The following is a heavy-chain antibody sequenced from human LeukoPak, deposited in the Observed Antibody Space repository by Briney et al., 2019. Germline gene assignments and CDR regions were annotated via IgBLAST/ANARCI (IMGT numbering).Heavy chain of an antibody. J-gene: IGHJ4*02. CDR2: ISGSGGST. V-gene: IGHV3-23*01. Sequence: PGGSLRLSCAASGFTFSSYAMGWVRQAPGKGLEWVSLISGSGGSTYYADSVKGRFTVSRDNAKNSLYLQMNSLRDEDTAVYYCTRDPHALDYWGQGTLVTVSS. CDR1: GFTFSSYA. CDR3: TRDPHALDY.